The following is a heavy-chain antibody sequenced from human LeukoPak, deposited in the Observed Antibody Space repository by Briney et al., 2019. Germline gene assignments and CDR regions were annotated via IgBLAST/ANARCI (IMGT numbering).Heavy chain of an antibody. Sequence: GGSLRLSCAASGFTFSSYSMNWVRQAPGKGLEWVAVISYDGSNKYYADSVKGRFTISRDNSKNTLYLQMNSLRAEDTAVYYCAKESSPAGFDYWGQGTLVTVSS. CDR2: ISYDGSNK. D-gene: IGHD6-19*01. J-gene: IGHJ4*02. V-gene: IGHV3-30*18. CDR1: GFTFSSYS. CDR3: AKESSPAGFDY.